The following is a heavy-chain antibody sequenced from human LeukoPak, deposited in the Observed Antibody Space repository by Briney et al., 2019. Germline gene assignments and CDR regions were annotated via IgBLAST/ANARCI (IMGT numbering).Heavy chain of an antibody. V-gene: IGHV4-34*01. CDR3: ASGRDIWFGELTVDY. CDR2: IYHTGST. J-gene: IGHJ4*02. CDR1: GGSFSGYY. D-gene: IGHD3-10*01. Sequence: SETLSLTCAVYGGSFSGYYWSWIRQSPGEGLEWIGDIYHTGSTTYNPSLKSRVTISVDTSKNQFSLKLSSVTAADTAVYYCASGRDIWFGELTVDYWGQGTLVTVSS.